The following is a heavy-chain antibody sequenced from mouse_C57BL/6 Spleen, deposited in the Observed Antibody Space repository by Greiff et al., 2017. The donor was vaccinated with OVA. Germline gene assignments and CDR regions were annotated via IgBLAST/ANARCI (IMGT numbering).Heavy chain of an antibody. V-gene: IGHV5-17*01. CDR3: ARRGDYDERDAMDY. CDR2: ISSGSSTI. Sequence: EVKLMESGGGLVKPGGSLKLSCAASGFTFSDYGMHWVRQAPEKGLEWVAYISSGSSTIYYADTVKGRFTIARDNAKNTLFLQMTSLRSEDTAMYYCARRGDYDERDAMDYWGQGTSVTVSS. D-gene: IGHD2-4*01. J-gene: IGHJ4*01. CDR1: GFTFSDYG.